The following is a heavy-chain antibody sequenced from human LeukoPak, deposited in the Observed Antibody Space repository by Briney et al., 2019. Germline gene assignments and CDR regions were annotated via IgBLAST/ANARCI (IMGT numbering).Heavy chain of an antibody. Sequence: PSETLSLTCTVFGASIINYHWSWIRQSAGKGLEWIGRIHGRGATDYSPSLRSRVSISLDKSISRFSLKLSSVTAADTAIYYCAREDSAAYCTSANCLGFDYWGQGSLVIVSP. CDR2: IHGRGAT. D-gene: IGHD2-2*01. CDR3: AREDSAAYCTSANCLGFDY. CDR1: GASIINYH. V-gene: IGHV4-4*07. J-gene: IGHJ4*02.